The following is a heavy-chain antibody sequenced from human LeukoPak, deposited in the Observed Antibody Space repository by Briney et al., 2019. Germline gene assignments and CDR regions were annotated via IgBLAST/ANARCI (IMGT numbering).Heavy chain of an antibody. CDR3: ARVGVVPAARPVPFDY. J-gene: IGHJ4*02. Sequence: GGSLRLSCAASGFTFSSYWMHWVRQAPGKGLVWVSRINSDGSSTSYADSVKGRFTISRDNAKNTLYLQINSLRAEDTAVYYCARVGVVPAARPVPFDYWGQGTLVTVSS. D-gene: IGHD2-2*01. V-gene: IGHV3-74*01. CDR1: GFTFSSYW. CDR2: INSDGSST.